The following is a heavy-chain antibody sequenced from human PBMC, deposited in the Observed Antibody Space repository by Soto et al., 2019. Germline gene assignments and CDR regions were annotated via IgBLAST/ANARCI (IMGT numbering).Heavy chain of an antibody. V-gene: IGHV3-48*03. J-gene: IGHJ4*02. CDR1: GFTFSSYE. CDR2: ISSSGSTV. Sequence: GGSLRLSCAASGFTFSSYEMNWVRQAPGKGLEWVSYISSSGSTVFYADSVKGRFTISRDNAKDSLVLQMNSLRAEDTAVYYCARVRGTGSLVFDCWGQGTLVTVSS. CDR3: ARVRGTGSLVFDC. D-gene: IGHD1-1*01.